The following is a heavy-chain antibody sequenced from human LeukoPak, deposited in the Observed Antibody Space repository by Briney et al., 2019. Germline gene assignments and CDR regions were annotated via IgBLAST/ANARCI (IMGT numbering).Heavy chain of an antibody. CDR1: GFTFDDYG. D-gene: IGHD3-3*01. CDR3: ARASNDFWSGYYSH. Sequence: GGSLRLSCAASGFTFDDYGMSWVRQAPGKGLEWVPGINWNGGSTGYADSVKGRFTISRDKARNSLYLQMNSLRAEDTALYYCARASNDFWSGYYSHWGQGTLVTVSS. J-gene: IGHJ4*02. CDR2: INWNGGST. V-gene: IGHV3-20*04.